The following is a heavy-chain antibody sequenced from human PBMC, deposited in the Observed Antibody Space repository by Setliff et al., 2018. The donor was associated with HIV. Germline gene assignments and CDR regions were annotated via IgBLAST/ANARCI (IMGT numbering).Heavy chain of an antibody. J-gene: IGHJ3*02. Sequence: SETLSLTCTVSGGSISSHYWSWIRQPPGKGLEWIGYIYSTGSTNYNPSLKSRVTISEDTSKNQFSLKLSSVTAADTAVYYCARDLVAAFDIWGQGTMVTVSS. CDR1: GGSISSHY. CDR3: ARDLVAAFDI. V-gene: IGHV4-59*11. CDR2: IYSTGST.